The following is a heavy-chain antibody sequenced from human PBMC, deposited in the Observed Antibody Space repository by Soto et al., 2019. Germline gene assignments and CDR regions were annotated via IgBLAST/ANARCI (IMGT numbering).Heavy chain of an antibody. J-gene: IGHJ4*02. V-gene: IGHV1-24*01. CDR2: FDPEDGET. CDR3: ATGPPLGVVTLFEY. CDR1: GYTLTELS. D-gene: IGHD3-3*01. Sequence: ASVKVSCKVSGYTLTELSMHWVRQAPGKGLEWMGGFDPEDGETIYAQKFQGRVTMTEDTSTDTAYMELSSLRSEDTAVYYCATGPPLGVVTLFEYWGQGTLVSVS.